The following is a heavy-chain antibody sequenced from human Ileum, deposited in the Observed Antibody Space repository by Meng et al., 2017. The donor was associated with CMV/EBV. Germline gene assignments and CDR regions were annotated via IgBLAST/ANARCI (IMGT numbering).Heavy chain of an antibody. CDR3: ARDPRWSSPIIMDY. J-gene: IGHJ4*02. V-gene: IGHV6-1*01. D-gene: IGHD2-15*01. Sequence: GDTVSSNSAAWNWIRQSPSRGLEWLGRTYYRSKWYNDYAISVKSRITINPDTSKNQFSLQLNSVTPEDTAVYYCARDPRWSSPIIMDYWGPGTLVTAPQ. CDR2: TYYRSKWYN. CDR1: GDTVSSNSAA.